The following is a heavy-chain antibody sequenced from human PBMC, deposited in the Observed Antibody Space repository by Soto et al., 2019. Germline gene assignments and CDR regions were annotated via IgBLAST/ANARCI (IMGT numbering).Heavy chain of an antibody. V-gene: IGHV4-59*01. J-gene: IGHJ6*03. CDR3: ARVFTDIVVVPAAIRAQYYYYYYMDV. D-gene: IGHD2-2*02. Sequence: SLPMSLTCSVVGGSSSRYYWXCIRKNPGKGLEWIGYIYYSGSTNYNPSLKSRVTISVDTSKNQFSLKLSSVTAADTAVYYCARVFTDIVVVPAAIRAQYYYYYYMDVWGKGTTVTVSS. CDR1: GGSSSRYY. CDR2: IYYSGST.